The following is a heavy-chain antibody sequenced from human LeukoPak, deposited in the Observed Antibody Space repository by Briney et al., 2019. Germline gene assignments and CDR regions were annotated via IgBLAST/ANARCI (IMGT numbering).Heavy chain of an antibody. CDR2: VYHVGTT. V-gene: IGHV4-38-2*02. J-gene: IGHJ6*03. CDR3: ARVSLIYYYYMDV. Sequence: SETLSLTCTVSGYSISSGYFWGWIRQPPGKGLEWIGVYHVGTTDYNPSLKSRVTISVDTSKNQFSLKLSSVTAADTAVYYCARVSLIYYYYMDVWGKGTTVTVSS. CDR1: GYSISSGYF. D-gene: IGHD2-8*01.